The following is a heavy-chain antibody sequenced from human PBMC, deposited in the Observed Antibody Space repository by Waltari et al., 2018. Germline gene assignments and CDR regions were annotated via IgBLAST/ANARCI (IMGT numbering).Heavy chain of an antibody. V-gene: IGHV1-8*01. CDR1: GYTFTSYD. CDR3: ARGFFYGDHDPYGMDV. CDR2: MNPNSGNT. Sequence: QVPLVQSGAEVKKPGASVKVSCKASGYTFTSYDLNWVSHATGQGLEWMGWMNPNSGNTGYAQKFQGRVTMTRNTSISTAYMELSSLRSEDTAVYYCARGFFYGDHDPYGMDVWGQGTTVTVSS. J-gene: IGHJ6*02. D-gene: IGHD4-17*01.